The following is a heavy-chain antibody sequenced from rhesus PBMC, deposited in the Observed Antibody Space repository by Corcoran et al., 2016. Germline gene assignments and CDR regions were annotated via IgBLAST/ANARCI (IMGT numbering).Heavy chain of an antibody. CDR3: AREDAGGMAAAGVDY. CDR1: GGSVSSSNW. Sequence: QVQLQESGPGLVKPSETLSLTCAVSGGSVSSSNWWRWIRQPPGKGLGWIGYISGSSGSTYYNPSLNSQDNISTVTAKDQFSLKLSSVTAADTAVYYCAREDAGGMAAAGVDYWGQGVLVTVSS. CDR2: ISGSSGST. J-gene: IGHJ4*01. V-gene: IGHV4-65*01. D-gene: IGHD6-43*01.